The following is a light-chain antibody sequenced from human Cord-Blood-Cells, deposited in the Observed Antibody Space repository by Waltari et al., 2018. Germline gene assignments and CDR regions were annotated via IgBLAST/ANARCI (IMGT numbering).Light chain of an antibody. CDR2: KAS. V-gene: IGKV1-5*03. Sequence: DIQMTQSPSTLSASVGDRVPITCRASQSISSWLAWYQQKPGKATKLLIYKASSLESGVPSRFSGSGSGTEFTLTISSLQPDDFATYYCQQYNSYPYTFGQGTKLEIK. J-gene: IGKJ2*01. CDR3: QQYNSYPYT. CDR1: QSISSW.